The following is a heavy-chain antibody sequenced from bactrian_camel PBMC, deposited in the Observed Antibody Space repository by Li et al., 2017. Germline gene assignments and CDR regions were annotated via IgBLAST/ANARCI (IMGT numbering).Heavy chain of an antibody. D-gene: IGHD3*01. CDR2: IDNNGLT. CDR3: GVDTGAPPEDLDSWVQWIDS. CDR1: GNTNRVTN. J-gene: IGHJ4*01. Sequence: QLVESGGGSVEAGGSLRLSCVASGNTNRVTNWGWFRGYPGQRRFGVARIDNNGLTRYVDSVKGRFTISRDKAENTLHLQMNSLIPEDTAMYYCGVDTGAPPEDLDSWVQWIDSWGQGTQVTVS. V-gene: IGHV3S53*01.